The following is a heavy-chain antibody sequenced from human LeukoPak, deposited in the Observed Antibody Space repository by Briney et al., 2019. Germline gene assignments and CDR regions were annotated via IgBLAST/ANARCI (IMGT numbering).Heavy chain of an antibody. CDR2: IYSGGST. Sequence: RGSLRLSCAASGLPSVRWVRQAPGKGLEWVSVIYSGGSTYYADSVKGRFTISRHNPKNTLYLQMNSLRGEDTAVYYCATIGGDYVSFDNWGQGTLVTVTS. CDR3: ATIGGDYVSFDN. D-gene: IGHD4-17*01. CDR1: GLPSV. J-gene: IGHJ4*02. V-gene: IGHV3-53*04.